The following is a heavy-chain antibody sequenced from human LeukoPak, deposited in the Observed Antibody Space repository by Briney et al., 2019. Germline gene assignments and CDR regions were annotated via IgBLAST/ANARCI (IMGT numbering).Heavy chain of an antibody. J-gene: IGHJ4*02. V-gene: IGHV4-39*01. D-gene: IGHD6-13*01. CDR2: IYYSGST. CDR3: ARHLEYISSWKGYYFDY. CDR1: GGSINSNSHF. Sequence: KPSETLSLTCTVSGGSINSNSHFWDWIRQPPGKGLEWIGTIYYSGSTYYSPSLKSRVTISVDTSKNQFSLELNSVTAADTAVYYCARHLEYISSWKGYYFDYWGQGILVTVSS.